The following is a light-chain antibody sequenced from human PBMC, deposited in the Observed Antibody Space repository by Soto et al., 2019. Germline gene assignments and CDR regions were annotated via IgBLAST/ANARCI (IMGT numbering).Light chain of an antibody. Sequence: EILLTQSPATLAVSPGEGATLSCRASQSVRDNLAWYQQKPGQAPRLLIYRASTRATGVPARFCGSGSGTEFTLTISSLQSEDVSVYFCQHYNFWPHTFGQGTKLEIK. CDR1: QSVRDN. CDR3: QHYNFWPHT. J-gene: IGKJ2*01. V-gene: IGKV3-15*01. CDR2: RAS.